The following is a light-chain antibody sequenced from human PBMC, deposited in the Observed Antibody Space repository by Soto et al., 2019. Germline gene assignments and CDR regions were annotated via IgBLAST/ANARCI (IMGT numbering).Light chain of an antibody. CDR1: QSLIHSDGNTY. Sequence: DVVMTQSPLSLPVTLGQPASISCRSSQSLIHSDGNTYLNWFQQRPGQSPRRLIYEVSDRDSGVAKRFGASGSGTDFTLKISRVEAEDVGGYYCMQGTLWPWTFGQGTEVEIK. V-gene: IGKV2-30*02. CDR3: MQGTLWPWT. CDR2: EVS. J-gene: IGKJ1*01.